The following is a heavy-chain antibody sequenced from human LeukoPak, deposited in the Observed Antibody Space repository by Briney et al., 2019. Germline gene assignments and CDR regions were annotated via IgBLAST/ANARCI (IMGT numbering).Heavy chain of an antibody. CDR1: EYTLTWYY. CDR2: INPGSGGT. Sequence: GASVKVSCKASEYTLTWYYLHWEGQAPGQGLEWMGCINPGSGGTNYAQKFQDRVTMTRDMYISTAYMELSSLRYDDTAVYYCARGGFVVAPPLAVWGQGTTVTVSS. V-gene: IGHV1-2*02. CDR3: ARGGFVVAPPLAV. D-gene: IGHD3-3*01. J-gene: IGHJ6*02.